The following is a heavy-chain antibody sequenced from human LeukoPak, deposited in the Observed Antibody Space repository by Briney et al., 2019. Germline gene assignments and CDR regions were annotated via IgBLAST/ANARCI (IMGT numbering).Heavy chain of an antibody. V-gene: IGHV4-59*01. CDR3: AGASYDSSGVH. D-gene: IGHD3-22*01. CDR1: SGSISNYY. CDR2: IYYSGNT. J-gene: IGHJ4*02. Sequence: SETLSLTCTVSSGSISNYYWSWIRQPPGKGLEWVGYIYYSGNTNYNPSLTSRVTISVDTSKNQFSLKLSSVTAADTAVYYCAGASYDSSGVHWGQGTLVTVSS.